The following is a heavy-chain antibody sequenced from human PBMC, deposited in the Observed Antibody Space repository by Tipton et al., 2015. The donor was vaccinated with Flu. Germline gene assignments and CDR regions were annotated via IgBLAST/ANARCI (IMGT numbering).Heavy chain of an antibody. CDR2: IYTSETP. J-gene: IGHJ4*02. D-gene: IGHD3-10*01. V-gene: IGHV4-61*02. CDR1: GDSISGGLYY. CDR3: ARERKRGAYIDY. Sequence: TLSLTCTVSGDSISGGLYYWSWIRQPAGKGLEWIGRIYTSETPDYNPSLKSRVTITLDTSKSQFSLSLTSVTAADTAVYYCARERKRGAYIDYWGQGTPVTVSS.